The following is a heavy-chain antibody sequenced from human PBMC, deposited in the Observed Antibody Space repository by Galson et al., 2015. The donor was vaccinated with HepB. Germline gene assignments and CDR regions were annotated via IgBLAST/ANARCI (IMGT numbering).Heavy chain of an antibody. CDR3: AKDAKKNYCSGGSCYGQFGRSLDY. CDR2: IRYDGSNK. CDR1: GFTFSSHG. V-gene: IGHV3-30*02. J-gene: IGHJ4*02. Sequence: SLRLSCAASGFTFSSHGMHWVRQAPGKGLEWVAFIRYDGSNKYYADSVKGRFTISRDNSKNTLYLQMNSLRAEDTAVYYCAKDAKKNYCSGGSCYGQFGRSLDYWGQGTLVTVSS. D-gene: IGHD2-15*01.